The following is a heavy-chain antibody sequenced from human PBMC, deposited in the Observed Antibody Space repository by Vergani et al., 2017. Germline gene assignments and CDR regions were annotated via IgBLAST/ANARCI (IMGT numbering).Heavy chain of an antibody. CDR2: VAFRGDT. V-gene: IGHV4-59*02. D-gene: IGHD6-6*01. CDR1: GASVNSYY. Sequence: QLHLQESGPGLVKPSETLSLTCTVSGASVNSYYWSWIRQPPGKGLEWMGYVAFRGDTLYDPSVKGRMTISLNTSSNQFSLYLTSVTAADTAVYYCAREYSSSVGFLAYWGQGTLVTVSS. J-gene: IGHJ4*02. CDR3: AREYSSSVGFLAY.